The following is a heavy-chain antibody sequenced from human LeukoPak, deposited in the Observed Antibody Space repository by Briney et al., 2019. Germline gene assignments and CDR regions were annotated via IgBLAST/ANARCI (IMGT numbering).Heavy chain of an antibody. V-gene: IGHV4-34*01. CDR1: GGSFSGYY. CDR2: INHSGST. D-gene: IGHD3-22*01. CDR3: ASCYYDSSGYSQSHWFDP. J-gene: IGHJ5*02. Sequence: SETLSLTCAVYGGSFSGYYWSWLRQPPGKGLEWIGEINHSGSTNNNPSLNSRVTMSVDTSKNQFSLKLSSVTAADTAVYYCASCYYDSSGYSQSHWFDPWGQGALVTVSS.